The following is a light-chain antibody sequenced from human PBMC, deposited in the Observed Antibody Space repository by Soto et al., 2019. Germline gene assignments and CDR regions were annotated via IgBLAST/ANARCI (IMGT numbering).Light chain of an antibody. CDR1: QSINSAH. J-gene: IGKJ4*01. CDR2: GAS. CDR3: QHYDGSPLT. Sequence: VLTQSPGTLSLSPGERGTLSCRASQSINSAHLVWYQQKPGQAPRLLIYGASSSATGIPDRFSGSGSGTDFTLTISRMEPEDSAVYYCQHYDGSPLTFGGGTKVELK. V-gene: IGKV3-20*01.